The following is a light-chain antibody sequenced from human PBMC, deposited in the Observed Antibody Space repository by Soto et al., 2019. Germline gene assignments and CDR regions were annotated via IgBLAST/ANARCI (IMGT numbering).Light chain of an antibody. J-gene: IGLJ2*01. V-gene: IGLV3-1*01. CDR1: KLGDKY. Sequence: SYELTQPPSVSVSPGQTASITCSGDKLGDKYACWYQQKPGQSPVLVIYQDSKRPSGIPERFSGSNSGNTATLTISGTQAMDEADYCCQAWDSHVVFGGGTKVTVL. CDR3: QAWDSHVV. CDR2: QDS.